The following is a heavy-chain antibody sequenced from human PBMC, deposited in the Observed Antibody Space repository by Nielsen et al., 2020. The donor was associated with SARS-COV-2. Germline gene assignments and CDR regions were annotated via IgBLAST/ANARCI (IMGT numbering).Heavy chain of an antibody. D-gene: IGHD6-19*01. CDR1: GFTISTYG. V-gene: IGHV3-21*01. J-gene: IGHJ3*02. Sequence: GGSLRLSCVVSGFTISTYGMSWVRQAPGKGLEWVSAISSSTYYADSVKGRFTISRDNAENSLSLQMNSLRAEDTAVYYCARESVIGTDAFDIWGQGTVVTVSS. CDR2: ISSST. CDR3: ARESVIGTDAFDI.